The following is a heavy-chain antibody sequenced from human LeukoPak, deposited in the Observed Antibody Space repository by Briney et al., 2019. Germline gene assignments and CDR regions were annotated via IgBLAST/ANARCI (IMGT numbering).Heavy chain of an antibody. D-gene: IGHD1-26*01. J-gene: IGHJ5*02. Sequence: GGSLRLSCAVSGFTVSGNYMSWVRQAPGKGLEWVSLIYSGDTTLYADSVKGRFTISRDISKNTVYLQMNSLRAEDTAVYYCARSRVGGSATFFGSAWGQGTLVTVSS. CDR3: ARSRVGGSATFFGSA. CDR2: IYSGDTT. CDR1: GFTVSGNY. V-gene: IGHV3-53*01.